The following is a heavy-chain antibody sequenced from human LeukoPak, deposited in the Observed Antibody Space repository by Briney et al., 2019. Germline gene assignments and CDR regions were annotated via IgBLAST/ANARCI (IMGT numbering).Heavy chain of an antibody. V-gene: IGHV1-69*05. CDR3: ARVAAYSGRYYFDY. D-gene: IGHD1-26*01. J-gene: IGHJ4*02. CDR2: IIPIFGTA. Sequence: ASVKVSCKASGGTFSSYAISWVRQAPGQGLEWMGGIIPIFGTANYAQKFHGRLTITTDESTSTAYMELSSLRSEDTAVYYCARVAAYSGRYYFDYWGQGTMVTVSS. CDR1: GGTFSSYA.